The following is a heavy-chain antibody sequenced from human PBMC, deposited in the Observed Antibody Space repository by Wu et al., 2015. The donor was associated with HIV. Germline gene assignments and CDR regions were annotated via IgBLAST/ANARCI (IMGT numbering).Heavy chain of an antibody. CDR2: IIPIFATT. Sequence: QVQLVQSGAEVKKPGSSVKVSCKASGGTFSRYAISWVRQAPGQGLEWMGRIIPIFATTNYAQKFQGRVTITADESTSTAYMELSSLRSEDTAVYYCARPGYSYGYYWGQGTLVTVSS. D-gene: IGHD5-18*01. J-gene: IGHJ4*02. CDR3: ARPGYSYGYY. V-gene: IGHV1-69*13. CDR1: GGTFSRYA.